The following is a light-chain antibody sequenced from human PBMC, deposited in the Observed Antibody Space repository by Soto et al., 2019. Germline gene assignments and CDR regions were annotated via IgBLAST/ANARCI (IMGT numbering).Light chain of an antibody. V-gene: IGKV3-15*01. CDR2: GAS. Sequence: VLTQSPATLSVFPGETATLSCRASQSVSSYLAWYQQRPGQAPRLLIYGASTRATGIPARFRGSGSGTEFRLTISSRQSEDFATDYCQQYNTWHPKMAFGRGTKVEIK. J-gene: IGKJ1*01. CDR1: QSVSSY. CDR3: QQYNTWHPKMA.